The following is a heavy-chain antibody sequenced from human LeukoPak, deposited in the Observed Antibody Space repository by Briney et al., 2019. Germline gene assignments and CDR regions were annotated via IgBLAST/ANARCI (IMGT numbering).Heavy chain of an antibody. V-gene: IGHV4-59*01. CDR2: IYYSGST. Sequence: PSETLSLTCTVSGGSISNKYWSWIRQPPGKGLEWIGYIYYSGSTNYNPSLKSRVTILVDTSKNQFSLKLNSVTAADTAVYYCASLSEYCSAGSCYLGWFDPWGQGTLVTVSS. CDR3: ASLSEYCSAGSCYLGWFDP. D-gene: IGHD2-15*01. CDR1: GGSISNKY. J-gene: IGHJ5*02.